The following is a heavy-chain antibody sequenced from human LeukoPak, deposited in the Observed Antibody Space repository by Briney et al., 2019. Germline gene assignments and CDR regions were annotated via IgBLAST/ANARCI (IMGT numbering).Heavy chain of an antibody. CDR2: ISAYNGNT. CDR1: GYTFTSYY. V-gene: IGHV1-18*04. Sequence: GASVKVSCKASGYTFTSYYMHWVRQAPGQGLEWMGRISAYNGNTNYAQKFQGRVTLTTDTSTSTAYMELKSLRSDDTAVYYCARVRIKAVTATWGQGTLVTVSS. D-gene: IGHD2-21*02. J-gene: IGHJ4*02. CDR3: ARVRIKAVTAT.